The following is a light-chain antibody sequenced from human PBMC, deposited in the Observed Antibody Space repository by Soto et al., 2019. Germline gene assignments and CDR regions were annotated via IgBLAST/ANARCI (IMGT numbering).Light chain of an antibody. V-gene: IGKV3-20*01. CDR2: GAS. CDR1: QSVTSSY. CDR3: LQFGNSPPRT. Sequence: EIVLTQSPGTLSLSPGERATLSCRASQSVTSSYLAWYQQKPGQAPRLLIYGASSRATGIPDRFIGSGAGTDFTLTISRLEPEDFAVYYCLQFGNSPPRTFGQGTKVEIK. J-gene: IGKJ1*01.